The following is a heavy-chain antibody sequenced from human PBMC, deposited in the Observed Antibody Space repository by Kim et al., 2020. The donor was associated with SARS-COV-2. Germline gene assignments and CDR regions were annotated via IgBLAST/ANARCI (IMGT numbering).Heavy chain of an antibody. CDR3: ARGPRLLWFGESLTNWFDP. J-gene: IGHJ5*02. V-gene: IGHV4-34*01. CDR2: INHSGST. Sequence: SETLSLTCAVYGGSFSGYYWSWIRQPPGKGLEWIGEINHSGSTNYNPSLKSRVTISVDTSKNQFSLKLSSVTAADTAVYYCARGPRLLWFGESLTNWFDPWGQGTLVTVSS. CDR1: GGSFSGYY. D-gene: IGHD3-10*01.